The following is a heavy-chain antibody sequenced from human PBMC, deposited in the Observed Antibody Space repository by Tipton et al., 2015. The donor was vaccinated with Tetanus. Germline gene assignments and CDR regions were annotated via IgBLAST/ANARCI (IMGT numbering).Heavy chain of an antibody. Sequence: TLSLTCTVSGGSVSSGSYYWAWIRQPPGKGLEYIGYILYGGSTHYSPSLKSRVTVSADPSKNQFSLKLSSVTAADTAVYYCARSKGGTRDYYAIKYWGQGTLVTVSS. CDR2: ILYGGST. CDR3: ARSKGGTRDYYAIKY. CDR1: GGSVSSGSYY. V-gene: IGHV4-61*01. D-gene: IGHD1-26*01. J-gene: IGHJ4*02.